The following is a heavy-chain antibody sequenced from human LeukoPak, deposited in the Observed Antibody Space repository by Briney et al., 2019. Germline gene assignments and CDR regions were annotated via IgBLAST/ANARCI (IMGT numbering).Heavy chain of an antibody. Sequence: ASVKVSCKASGGTFSSYAISWVRQAPGQGLEWMGRIIPILGIANYAQKFQGRVTITADKSTSTAYMGLSRLRSEDTAVYYCARLGTNLDYWGQGTLVTVSS. J-gene: IGHJ4*02. D-gene: IGHD5-12*01. CDR2: IIPILGIA. CDR3: ARLGTNLDY. V-gene: IGHV1-69*04. CDR1: GGTFSSYA.